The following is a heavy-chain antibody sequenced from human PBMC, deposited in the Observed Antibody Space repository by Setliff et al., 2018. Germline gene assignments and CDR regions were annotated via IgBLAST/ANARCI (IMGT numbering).Heavy chain of an antibody. Sequence: PGGSLRLSCAASGFTVSNIYMNWVRQAPGKGLEWVSSISSRSTYIYYADSVKGRFTISRDNANNSLYLQMNSLRAEDTAMYYCARFACNGGSCYLSASDYWGQGTLVTVSS. J-gene: IGHJ4*02. CDR2: ISSRSTYI. CDR3: ARFACNGGSCYLSASDY. V-gene: IGHV3-21*06. D-gene: IGHD2-15*01. CDR1: GFTVSNIY.